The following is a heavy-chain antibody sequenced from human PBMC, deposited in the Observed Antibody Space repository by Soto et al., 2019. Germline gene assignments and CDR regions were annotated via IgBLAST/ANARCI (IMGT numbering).Heavy chain of an antibody. D-gene: IGHD3-10*01. CDR3: ARGRASGSYYLLDY. CDR2: INPNSGNI. Sequence: SVKVSCKASGNTFTSYDINWVRQATGHGLEWMGWINPNSGNIGYAQKFQGRVTMTRDTAIRTAYMEVSRLRSDDTAVYYCARGRASGSYYLLDYWGQGTLVTVSS. CDR1: GNTFTSYD. J-gene: IGHJ4*02. V-gene: IGHV1-8*01.